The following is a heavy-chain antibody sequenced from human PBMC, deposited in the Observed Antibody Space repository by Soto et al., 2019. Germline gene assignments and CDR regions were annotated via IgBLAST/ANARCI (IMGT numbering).Heavy chain of an antibody. Sequence: QVQLQQWGAGLLKPSETLSLTCAVYGGSFSGYYWSWIRQPPGKGLERIGEINHSGSTNYNPSLKSRATISVDTSKNQFSLKLSSVTAADTAVYYCASITMVRGVIITEGWFDPWGQGTLVTVAS. CDR1: GGSFSGYY. CDR3: ASITMVRGVIITEGWFDP. D-gene: IGHD3-10*01. V-gene: IGHV4-34*01. CDR2: INHSGST. J-gene: IGHJ5*02.